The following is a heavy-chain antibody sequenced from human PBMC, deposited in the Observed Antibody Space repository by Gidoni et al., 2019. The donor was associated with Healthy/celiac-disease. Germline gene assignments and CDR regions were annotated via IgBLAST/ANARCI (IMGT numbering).Heavy chain of an antibody. CDR3: ARAGGGDSSGYYYPEHY. CDR1: GGSISSGGYY. D-gene: IGHD3-22*01. V-gene: IGHV4-31*03. Sequence: QVQLQESGPGLVKPSQTPSLTCTVSGGSISSGGYYWSWIRQHPGKGLEWIGYIYDSGSTYYNPSLKSRVTISVDTSKNQFSLKLSSVTAADTAVYYCARAGGGDSSGYYYPEHYWGQGTLVTVSS. J-gene: IGHJ4*02. CDR2: IYDSGST.